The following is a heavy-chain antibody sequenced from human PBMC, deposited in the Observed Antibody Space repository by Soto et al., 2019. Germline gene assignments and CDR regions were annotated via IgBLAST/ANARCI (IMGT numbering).Heavy chain of an antibody. J-gene: IGHJ5*02. CDR3: AIDRVVDVDVWFAP. Sequence: ASVKVSCKASGGTFSSYAISWVRQAPGQGLEWMGGIIPIFGTANYAQKFQGRVTITADESTSTAYMELSSLRSEDTAVYYCAIDRVVDVDVWFAPWGQGTLVTVSS. V-gene: IGHV1-69*13. D-gene: IGHD3-22*01. CDR2: IIPIFGTA. CDR1: GGTFSSYA.